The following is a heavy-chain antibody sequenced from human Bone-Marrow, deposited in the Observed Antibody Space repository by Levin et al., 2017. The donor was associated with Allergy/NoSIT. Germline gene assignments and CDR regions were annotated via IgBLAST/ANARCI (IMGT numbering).Heavy chain of an antibody. Sequence: KISCKASGDIFSSYGISWVRQAPGQGLEWMGGILPITGTTTYAQKFQGRVAVSADKSTNTVYMDLSSLRSEDTAVYYCARDKWDTYMDVWGRGTTVTVS. J-gene: IGHJ6*03. CDR2: ILPITGTT. V-gene: IGHV1-69*06. D-gene: IGHD1-26*01. CDR3: ARDKWDTYMDV. CDR1: GDIFSSYG.